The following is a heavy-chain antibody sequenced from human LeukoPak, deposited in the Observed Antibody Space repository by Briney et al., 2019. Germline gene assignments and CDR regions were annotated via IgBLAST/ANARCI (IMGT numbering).Heavy chain of an antibody. J-gene: IGHJ3*02. CDR1: GYTFTSYY. CDR2: INPSGGST. CDR3: ASWLRGVIGAFDI. V-gene: IGHV1-46*01. D-gene: IGHD3-10*01. Sequence: ASVKVSFKASGYTFTSYYMHWVRQAPGQGLEWMGIINPSGGSTSYAQKFQGRVTMTRDTSTSTVYMELSSLRSDDTAVYYCASWLRGVIGAFDIWGQETMVTVPS.